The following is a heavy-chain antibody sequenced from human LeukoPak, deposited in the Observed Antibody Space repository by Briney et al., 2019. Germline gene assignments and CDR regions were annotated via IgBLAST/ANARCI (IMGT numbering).Heavy chain of an antibody. D-gene: IGHD3-10*01. CDR2: MNPNSGNT. V-gene: IGHV1-8*02. CDR3: ARGGWVNDDSGALFGMDV. Sequence: ASVKVSCKASGSTFGSYDINWVRQATGQGLEWMGRMNPNSGNTNYAQKFQGRVTMTRGTSTSTAYLELSSLRSDDTAVYYCARGGWVNDDSGALFGMDVWGQGTTVTVSS. CDR1: GSTFGSYD. J-gene: IGHJ6*02.